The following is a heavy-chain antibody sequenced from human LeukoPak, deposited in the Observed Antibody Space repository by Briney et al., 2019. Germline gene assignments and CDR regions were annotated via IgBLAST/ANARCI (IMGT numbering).Heavy chain of an antibody. Sequence: GGSLRLSCTTSGFNFSDSRMTWVRQAPGKGLEWEANINRDGTEKRFLASVEGRFTISRDNAKNSLDLQMRSLRPQDTAVYFCMRGDWYFDYWGQGILVTVSP. CDR3: MRGDWYFDY. J-gene: IGHJ4*02. D-gene: IGHD2-21*01. CDR2: INRDGTEK. CDR1: GFNFSDSR. V-gene: IGHV3-7*04.